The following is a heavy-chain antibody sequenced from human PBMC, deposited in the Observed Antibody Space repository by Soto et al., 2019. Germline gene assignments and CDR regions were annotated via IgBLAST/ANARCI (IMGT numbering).Heavy chain of an antibody. CDR3: AKGGDVVVVAATFEYFQH. J-gene: IGHJ1*01. CDR2: ISGSGGST. V-gene: IGHV3-23*01. CDR1: GFTFSSCA. Sequence: EVQLLESGGGLVQPGGSLRLSCAASGFTFSSCAMSWVRQAPGKGLEWVSAISGSGGSTYYADSVKGRFTISRDNSKNTLYLQMNSLRAEDTAVYYCAKGGDVVVVAATFEYFQHWGQGTLVTVSS. D-gene: IGHD2-15*01.